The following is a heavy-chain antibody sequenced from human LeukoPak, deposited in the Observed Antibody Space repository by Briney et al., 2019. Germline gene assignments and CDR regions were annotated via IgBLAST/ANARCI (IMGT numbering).Heavy chain of an antibody. D-gene: IGHD2-15*01. Sequence: SETLSLTCTVSGGSISSYYWSWIRQPPGKGLEWIGYIYYSGSTNYIPSLKSRVTISVDTSKNQFSLKLSSVTAADTAVYYCARDLYSHDDYWGQGTLVTVSS. CDR3: ARDLYSHDDY. CDR1: GGSISSYY. J-gene: IGHJ4*02. V-gene: IGHV4-59*12. CDR2: IYYSGST.